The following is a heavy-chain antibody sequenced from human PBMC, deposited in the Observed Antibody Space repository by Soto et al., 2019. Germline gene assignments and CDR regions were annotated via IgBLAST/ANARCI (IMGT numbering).Heavy chain of an antibody. J-gene: IGHJ5*02. CDR2: IYYSGST. CDR1: GGSISSSSYY. D-gene: IGHD2-15*01. Sequence: SETLSLTCTVSGGSISSSSYYWGWIRQPPGKGLEWIGSIYYSGSTYYNPSLKSRVTISVDTSKNQFSLKLSSVTAADTAVYYCARRYCSGGSCYSEDWFDPWGQGTLVTVSS. CDR3: ARRYCSGGSCYSEDWFDP. V-gene: IGHV4-39*01.